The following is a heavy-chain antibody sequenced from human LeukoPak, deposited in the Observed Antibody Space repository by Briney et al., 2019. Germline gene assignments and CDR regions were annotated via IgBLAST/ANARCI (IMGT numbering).Heavy chain of an antibody. Sequence: SETLSLTCTVSGGSISSSSYYWGWIRQPSGKGLEWIGSINYRGTTYYNPSLKSRVTISLDTSKNQFSLKLSSMTAADTAVYYCARSEPYSSGWFDPWGQGTLVTVSS. V-gene: IGHV4-39*07. D-gene: IGHD6-25*01. CDR2: INYRGTT. CDR1: GGSISSSSYY. CDR3: ARSEPYSSGWFDP. J-gene: IGHJ5*02.